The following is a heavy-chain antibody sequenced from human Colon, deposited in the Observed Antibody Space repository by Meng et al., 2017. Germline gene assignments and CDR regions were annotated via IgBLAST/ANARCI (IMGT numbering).Heavy chain of an antibody. Sequence: QVQLQGSGPGLVKPSETLSLTCSASGYSISTAYYWGWIRQTPGKGLEWIASIDRSGTTYYNPSLESRVTISVDTSKNHFSLRLNSVTAADTAVYFCARTIYSSSVDYWGQGTLVTVSS. D-gene: IGHD3-22*01. CDR2: IDRSGTT. V-gene: IGHV4-38-2*01. CDR1: GYSISTAYY. J-gene: IGHJ4*02. CDR3: ARTIYSSSVDY.